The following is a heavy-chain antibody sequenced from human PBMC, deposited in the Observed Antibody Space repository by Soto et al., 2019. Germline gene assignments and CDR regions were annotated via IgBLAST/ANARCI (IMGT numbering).Heavy chain of an antibody. CDR1: GFTFSDYY. V-gene: IGHV3-11*01. Sequence: PGGSLRLSCAASGFTFSDYYMSWIRQAPGKGLEWVSYISSSGSTIYYADSVKGRFTISRDNAKNSLYLQMNSLRAEDTAVYYCARVTYYYDSSGYNVDYWGQGTLVTVSS. CDR2: ISSSGSTI. J-gene: IGHJ4*02. D-gene: IGHD3-22*01. CDR3: ARVTYYYDSSGYNVDY.